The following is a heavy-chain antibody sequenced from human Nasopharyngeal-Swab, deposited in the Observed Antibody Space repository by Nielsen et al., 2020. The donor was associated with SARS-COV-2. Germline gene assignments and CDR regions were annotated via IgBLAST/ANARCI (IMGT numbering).Heavy chain of an antibody. CDR2: FDPEDGET. Sequence: ASVKVSCKVSGYTLTELSMHWVRQAPGKGLEWMGGFDPEDGETIYAQKFQGRVTMTEDTSTDTAYMELSSLRSEDTAVYYRATSLPLAAAFSFDYWGQGTLVTVSS. CDR3: ATSLPLAAAFSFDY. V-gene: IGHV1-24*01. J-gene: IGHJ4*02. D-gene: IGHD6-13*01. CDR1: GYTLTELS.